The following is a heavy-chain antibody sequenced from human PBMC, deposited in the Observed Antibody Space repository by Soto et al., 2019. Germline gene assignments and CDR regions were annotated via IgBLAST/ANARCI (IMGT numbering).Heavy chain of an antibody. Sequence: PGGSLRLSCAASGLTFYNYDMSWVRQAPGKGLEWVSTIGGSGDRTYYADSVKGRFTISRDNSKNTLYLQMNSLRAEDTAVYYCAKRSGSTSSPWGQGTLVTVSS. J-gene: IGHJ5*02. CDR1: GLTFYNYD. CDR3: AKRSGSTSSP. V-gene: IGHV3-23*01. CDR2: IGGSGDRT. D-gene: IGHD2-2*01.